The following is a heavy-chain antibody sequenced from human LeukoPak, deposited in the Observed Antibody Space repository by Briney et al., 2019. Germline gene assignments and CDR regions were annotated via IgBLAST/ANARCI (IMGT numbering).Heavy chain of an antibody. CDR3: ARMVRGVTPALTYYFDY. J-gene: IGHJ4*02. D-gene: IGHD3-10*01. CDR1: GGSFSGYY. CDR2: INHSGST. V-gene: IGHV4-34*01. Sequence: SETLSLTCAVYGGSFSGYYWSWIRQPPGKGLEWIGEINHSGSTNCNPSLKSRVTISVDTSKNQFSLKLSSVTAADTAVYYCARMVRGVTPALTYYFDYWGQGTLVTDSS.